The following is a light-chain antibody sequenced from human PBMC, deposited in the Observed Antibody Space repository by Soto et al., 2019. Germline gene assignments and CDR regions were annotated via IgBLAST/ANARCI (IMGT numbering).Light chain of an antibody. CDR2: GAS. CDR1: QSVSSSY. Sequence: EIVLTQSPGTLSLSPGERATLSCRASQSVSSSYLAWYQQKPGQAPRLLIYGASSRATVIPDRFSGSGSGSDFTLTISSLEPEDFAVYYCQQYGSLPRTFGQGTKVEIK. V-gene: IGKV3-20*01. CDR3: QQYGSLPRT. J-gene: IGKJ1*01.